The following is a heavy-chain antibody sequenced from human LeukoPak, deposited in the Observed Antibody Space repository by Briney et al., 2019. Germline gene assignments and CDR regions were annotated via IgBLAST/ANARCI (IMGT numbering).Heavy chain of an antibody. J-gene: IGHJ4*02. D-gene: IGHD6-19*01. Sequence: SEILSLTCTVSGGSVSGYYWSWIRQPPGKGLEWIGYIHHSGTTSYNPSLKSRVTMAVDTSKNQFYLKLSSVTAADTAVYYCARDFSSGWYYFDYWGQGVLVTVSS. CDR1: GGSVSGYY. CDR3: ARDFSSGWYYFDY. V-gene: IGHV4-59*02. CDR2: IHHSGTT.